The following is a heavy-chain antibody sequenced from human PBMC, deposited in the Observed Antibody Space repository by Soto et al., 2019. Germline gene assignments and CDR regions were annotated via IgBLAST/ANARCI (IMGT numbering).Heavy chain of an antibody. CDR3: ARDRGFNCCDL. V-gene: IGHV3-7*01. Sequence: EVQLVESGGGLVQPGGSLRLSCAASGFTFSHAWMNWVRQAPGKGLEWVASIVPDGSENFYVDSVRGRFTISRDNAKNALYLKMNSLSAEDTGFYYWARDRGFNCCDLWGQGTLVTVSS. J-gene: IGHJ5*02. CDR2: IVPDGSEN. CDR1: GFTFSHAW.